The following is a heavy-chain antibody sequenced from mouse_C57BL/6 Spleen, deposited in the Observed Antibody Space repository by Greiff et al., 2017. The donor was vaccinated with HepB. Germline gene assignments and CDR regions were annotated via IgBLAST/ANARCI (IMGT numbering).Heavy chain of an antibody. CDR3: ARGNWGADY. V-gene: IGHV1-67*01. Sequence: QVQLQQSGPELVRPGVSVKISCKGSGYTFTDYAMHWVKQSHAKSLEWIGVISTYYGDASYNQKFKGKSTLTVDKSSSTAYMQLSSLTSEDSAVYYCARGNWGADYWGQGTSVTVSS. CDR2: ISTYYGDA. J-gene: IGHJ4*01. D-gene: IGHD4-1*01. CDR1: GYTFTDYA.